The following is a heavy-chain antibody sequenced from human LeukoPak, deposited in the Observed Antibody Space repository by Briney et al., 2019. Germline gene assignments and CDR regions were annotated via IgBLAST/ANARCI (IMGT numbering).Heavy chain of an antibody. CDR3: ARGESHYDFWGALRGFGFDP. J-gene: IGHJ5*02. V-gene: IGHV4-34*01. D-gene: IGHD3-3*01. Sequence: SETLSLTCAVYGGSFSGYYWSWIRQPPGKGLEWIGDICHSGSTKYNTSLESVVTISVDTSNNHFSLKLSSVTAADTAVYYCARGESHYDFWGALRGFGFDPWGQGTLVTVSS. CDR2: ICHSGST. CDR1: GGSFSGYY.